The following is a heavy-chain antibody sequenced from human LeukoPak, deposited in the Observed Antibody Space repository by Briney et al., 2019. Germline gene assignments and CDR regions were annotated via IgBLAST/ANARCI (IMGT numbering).Heavy chain of an antibody. V-gene: IGHV4-59*08. CDR2: IYYSGST. Sequence: SETLSLTCAVSDDSFSSHYWTWIRQPPGKGLEWIGYIYYSGSTNYNPSLKSRVTISVDTSKNQFSLKLSSVTAADTAVYYCARQPTRYYYYYGMDVWGQGTTVTVSS. CDR3: ARQPTRYYYYYGMDV. CDR1: DDSFSSHY. J-gene: IGHJ6*02.